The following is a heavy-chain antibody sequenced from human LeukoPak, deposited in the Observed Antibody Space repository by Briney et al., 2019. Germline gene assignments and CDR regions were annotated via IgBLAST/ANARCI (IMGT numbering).Heavy chain of an antibody. D-gene: IGHD3-10*01. V-gene: IGHV4-34*11. Sequence: PSETLSLTCAVYGGSFSGYYWSWIRQPPGKGLEWIGYIYYSGSTNYNPSLKSRVTISVDTSKNQFSLRLSSVTAADTAVYYCVRPFMVSGYFDSWGQGTLVTVSS. J-gene: IGHJ4*02. CDR2: IYYSGST. CDR1: GGSFSGYY. CDR3: VRPFMVSGYFDS.